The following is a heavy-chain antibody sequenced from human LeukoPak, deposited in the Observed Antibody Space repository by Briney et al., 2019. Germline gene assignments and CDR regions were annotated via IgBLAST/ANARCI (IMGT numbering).Heavy chain of an antibody. CDR3: AKDRWELQGYFDY. Sequence: GRSLRLSCAASGVTFSSYGMHWVRQGPGEGREWVAVISYDGSNKYYAASVKGRFTISRDNSKHTLYLQMNSLRAEDTAVYYCAKDRWELQGYFDYWGQGPLVTVSS. J-gene: IGHJ4*02. CDR2: ISYDGSNK. D-gene: IGHD1-26*01. CDR1: GVTFSSYG. V-gene: IGHV3-30*18.